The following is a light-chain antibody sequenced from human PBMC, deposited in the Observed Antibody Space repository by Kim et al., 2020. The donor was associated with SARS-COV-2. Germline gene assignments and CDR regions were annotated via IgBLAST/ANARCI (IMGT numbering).Light chain of an antibody. V-gene: IGLV1-40*01. CDR2: GNT. CDR1: SSNIGAGYD. CDR3: QTYDFSLSLWV. J-gene: IGLJ3*02. Sequence: QSVLTQPPSVTGAPGQRVTISCTGSSSNIGAGYDVHWYQQLPGTTPKLLIYGNTNRPSGVPDRFYGSKSGASASLAITGLQADDEADYYCQTYDFSLSLWVFGGGTQLTVL.